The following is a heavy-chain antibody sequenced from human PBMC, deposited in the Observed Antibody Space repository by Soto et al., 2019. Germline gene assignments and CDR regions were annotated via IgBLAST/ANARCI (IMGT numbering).Heavy chain of an antibody. CDR1: GFPFSSYG. D-gene: IGHD2-15*01. CDR3: AKDQSSGILDY. V-gene: IGHV3-30*18. Sequence: GGSLRLSCAASGFPFSSYGMHWVRQAPGKGLEWVAVISYDGSNKYYEDSVKGRFTIYRENSKNTLYLQMNSLRAEHSAVYYCAKDQSSGILDYGAQGTVVTVAS. CDR2: ISYDGSNK. J-gene: IGHJ4*02.